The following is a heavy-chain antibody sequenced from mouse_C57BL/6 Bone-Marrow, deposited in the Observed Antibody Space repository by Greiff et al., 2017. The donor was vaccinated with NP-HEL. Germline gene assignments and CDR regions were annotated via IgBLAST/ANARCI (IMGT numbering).Heavy chain of an antibody. CDR3: ARSYGYDCDY. CDR2: IYPGDGDT. V-gene: IGHV1-82*01. D-gene: IGHD2-2*01. J-gene: IGHJ2*01. Sequence: QVQLKESGPELVKPGASVKISCKASGYAFSSSWMNWVKQRPGKGLEWIGRIYPGDGDTNYNEKFKGKATLTADKSSSTAYMQLSSLTSEDSAVYFCARSYGYDCDYWGQGTTLTVSS. CDR1: GYAFSSSW.